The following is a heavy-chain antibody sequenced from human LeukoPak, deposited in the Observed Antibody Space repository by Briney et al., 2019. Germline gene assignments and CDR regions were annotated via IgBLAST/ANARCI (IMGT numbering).Heavy chain of an antibody. CDR1: GFTVSSSQ. Sequence: PGGSLRLSCAASGFTVSSSQMSWVRQAPGKGLEWVSVIYSDGSVSYADSVKGRFTISRDNSKNTLYLQINSPRVEDTAVYYCATWGSGMSVQWGQGTLVTVSS. CDR3: ATWGSGMSVQ. CDR2: IYSDGSV. J-gene: IGHJ4*02. D-gene: IGHD3-16*01. V-gene: IGHV3-53*01.